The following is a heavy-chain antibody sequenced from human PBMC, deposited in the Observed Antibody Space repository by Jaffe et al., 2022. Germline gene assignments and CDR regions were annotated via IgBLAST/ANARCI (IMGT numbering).Heavy chain of an antibody. J-gene: IGHJ4*02. Sequence: EVQLVETGGGLIQPGGSLRLSCAASGFTVSSNYMSWVRQAPGKGLEWVSVIYSGGSTYYADSVKGRFTISRDNSKNTLYLQMNSLRAEDTAVYYCARVHARGNVGSSWYLDSYYFDYWGQGTLVTVSS. D-gene: IGHD6-13*01. CDR1: GFTVSSNY. CDR3: ARVHARGNVGSSWYLDSYYFDY. V-gene: IGHV3-53*02. CDR2: IYSGGST.